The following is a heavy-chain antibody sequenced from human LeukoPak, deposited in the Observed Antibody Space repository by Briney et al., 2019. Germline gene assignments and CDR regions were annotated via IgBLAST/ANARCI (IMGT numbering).Heavy chain of an antibody. Sequence: PGGSLRLSCAASGFTFSSYTMSWVRQAPGKGLEWVANIKQDGSEKYYVDSVKGRFTISRDNAKNSLYLQMNSLRAEDTAVYYCARDYYDSSGYYIWGQGTLVTVSS. CDR1: GFTFSSYT. V-gene: IGHV3-7*01. D-gene: IGHD3-22*01. CDR2: IKQDGSEK. CDR3: ARDYYDSSGYYI. J-gene: IGHJ4*02.